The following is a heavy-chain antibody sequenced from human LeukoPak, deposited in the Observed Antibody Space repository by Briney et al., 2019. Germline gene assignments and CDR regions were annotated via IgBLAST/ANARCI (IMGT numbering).Heavy chain of an antibody. CDR1: GYIFTTYY. V-gene: IGHV1-2*02. D-gene: IGHD6-13*01. CDR2: INPYSGGT. J-gene: IGHJ5*02. Sequence: ASVKVSCKASGYIFTTYYMHWVRQVPGQGLEWMGWINPYSGGTNYAQKFEGRVTMTRDTSISTAYMGLSRLISDDTAVYYCARDGQYSSSSDWFDPWGQGTLVTVSS. CDR3: ARDGQYSSSSDWFDP.